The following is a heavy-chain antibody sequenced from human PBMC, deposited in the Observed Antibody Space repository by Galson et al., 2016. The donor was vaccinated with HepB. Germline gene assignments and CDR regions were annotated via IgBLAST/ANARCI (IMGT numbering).Heavy chain of an antibody. D-gene: IGHD6-6*01. CDR1: GVSISSYY. V-gene: IGHV4-59*01. J-gene: IGHJ3*02. Sequence: ETLSLTCTVSGVSISSYYWSWIRQPPGKGLEWIGYIYYTGSTNYNPSLKSRVTMSVDTSKNQFSLKMSSVTAADTAVYYCAREGSLSSSPDAFDIWGQGTMVTVSA. CDR3: AREGSLSSSPDAFDI. CDR2: IYYTGST.